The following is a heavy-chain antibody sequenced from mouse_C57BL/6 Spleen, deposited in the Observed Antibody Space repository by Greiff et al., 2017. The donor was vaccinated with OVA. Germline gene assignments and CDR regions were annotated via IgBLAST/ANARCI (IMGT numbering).Heavy chain of an antibody. V-gene: IGHV1-4*01. CDR3: ARWPMTTVVATSLDV. D-gene: IGHD1-1*01. Sequence: QVQLKQSGAELARPGASVKMSCKASGYTFTSYTMHWVKQRPGQGLEWIGYINPSSGYTKYNQKFKDKATLTADKSSSTAYMQLSSLTSEDSAVYDCARWPMTTVVATSLDVWGTGTTVTVSS. CDR2: INPSSGYT. CDR1: GYTFTSYT. J-gene: IGHJ1*03.